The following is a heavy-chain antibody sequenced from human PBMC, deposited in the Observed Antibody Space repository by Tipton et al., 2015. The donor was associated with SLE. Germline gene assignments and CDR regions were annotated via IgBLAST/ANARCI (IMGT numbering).Heavy chain of an antibody. V-gene: IGHV4-34*09. Sequence: GLVKPSETLSLTCAVSGDSISSHYWNWIRQPPGKGLEWIGEINHSGSTNYNPSLKSRVNISADTSNNQFSLKLISVTAADTAVYYCARDNGGYGDFDYWGQGTLVTVSS. CDR1: GDSISSHY. J-gene: IGHJ4*02. CDR3: ARDNGGYGDFDY. D-gene: IGHD1-1*01. CDR2: INHSGST.